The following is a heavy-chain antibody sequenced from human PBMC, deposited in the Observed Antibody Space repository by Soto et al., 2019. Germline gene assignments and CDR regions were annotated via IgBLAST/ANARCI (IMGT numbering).Heavy chain of an antibody. CDR2: ISFSGAT. CDR1: GGSITSYF. V-gene: IGHV4-59*01. D-gene: IGHD3-9*01. J-gene: IGHJ4*02. CDR3: ARDRRDGYKRYFEL. Sequence: SETLSLTCTVSGGSITSYFWSWIRQTPGKGLDWIGSISFSGATYSNPSLKGRAALSVDTSENHLSLTLNSVTSADTAVYFCARDRRDGYKRYFELWGPG.